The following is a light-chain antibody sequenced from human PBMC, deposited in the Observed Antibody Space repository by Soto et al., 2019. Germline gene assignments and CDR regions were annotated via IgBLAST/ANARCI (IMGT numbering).Light chain of an antibody. J-gene: IGKJ4*01. Sequence: EIVLTQSPGTLSLSPGERATLSCRASQSVSSSYLAWFQQRPGQAPRLLIWSASNRATGIPDRFSGSGSGIDFTLTISRVVPEDFAVYYCLHYAGSRFFRGGTKVEIK. V-gene: IGKV3-20*01. CDR2: SAS. CDR1: QSVSSSY. CDR3: LHYAGSRF.